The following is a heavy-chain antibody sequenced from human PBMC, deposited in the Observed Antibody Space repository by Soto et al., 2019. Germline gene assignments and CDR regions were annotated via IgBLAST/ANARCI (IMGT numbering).Heavy chain of an antibody. CDR1: GFTFSSYS. CDR2: ISSSSSTI. CDR3: SGIAVTTDY. J-gene: IGHJ4*02. D-gene: IGHD4-17*01. V-gene: IGHV3-48*01. Sequence: GGSLRLSCAASGFTFSSYSMNWVRQAPGKGLEWVSYISSSSSTIYCADSVKGRFTISRDNAKNSLYLQMNSLRAEDTAVYYCSGIAVTTDYWGQGTLVTVSS.